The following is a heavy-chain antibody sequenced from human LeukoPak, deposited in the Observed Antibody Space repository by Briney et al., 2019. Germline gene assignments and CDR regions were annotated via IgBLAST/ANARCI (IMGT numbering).Heavy chain of an antibody. J-gene: IGHJ6*02. V-gene: IGHV3-23*01. Sequence: GGSLRLSCAASGFTFSSYAMSWVRQAPGKGLEWVSAISVSGGSTYYADSVKGRFTISRDNSKNTLYLQMNSLRAEDTAVYYCAKDEGYCSSTSCYAYGMDVWGQGTTVTVSS. D-gene: IGHD2-2*01. CDR3: AKDEGYCSSTSCYAYGMDV. CDR1: GFTFSSYA. CDR2: ISVSGGST.